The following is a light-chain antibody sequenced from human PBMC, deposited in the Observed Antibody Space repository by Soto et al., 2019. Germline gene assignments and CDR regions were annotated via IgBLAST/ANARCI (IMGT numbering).Light chain of an antibody. J-gene: IGKJ1*01. CDR1: QSFSSN. V-gene: IGKV3-15*01. Sequence: EIVMTQSPATLSVSAGERATLSCRASQSFSSNLACYQQKPGQAPRLLVYGASTRPTGIPTRFSGSGSGTEFTLTISSLQSEDFAVYYCQQYNNWPLWTFGQGTKVDI. CDR3: QQYNNWPLWT. CDR2: GAS.